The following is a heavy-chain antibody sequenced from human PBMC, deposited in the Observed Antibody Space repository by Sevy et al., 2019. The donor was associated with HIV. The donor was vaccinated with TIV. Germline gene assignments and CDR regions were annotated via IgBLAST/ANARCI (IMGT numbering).Heavy chain of an antibody. V-gene: IGHV3-48*01. CDR1: GFTFSSYS. Sequence: GGSLRLPCAASGFTFSSYSMNWVRQAPGKGLEWVSYISSSSSTIYYADSVKGRFTISRDNAKNSLYLQMNSLRAEDTAVYYCARDTQRYSSSWTDYWGQGTLVTVSS. D-gene: IGHD6-13*01. CDR3: ARDTQRYSSSWTDY. CDR2: ISSSSSTI. J-gene: IGHJ4*02.